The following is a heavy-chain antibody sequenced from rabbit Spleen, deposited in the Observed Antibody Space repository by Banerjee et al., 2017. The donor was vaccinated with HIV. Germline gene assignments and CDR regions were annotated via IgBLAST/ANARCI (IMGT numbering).Heavy chain of an antibody. CDR2: IYVAGSGTI. J-gene: IGHJ3*01. V-gene: IGHV1S40*01. CDR3: ARVGGVGVYGYATL. D-gene: IGHD6-1*01. CDR1: GVSFTSNYY. Sequence: QSLEESGGDLVKPGASLTLTCTASGVSFTSNYYMCWVRQAPGKGLEWIACIYVAGSGTIAYASWAKGRFTISKTSSTTVTLQMTSLTAAGTATYFCARVGGVGVYGYATLWGQGTLVTVS.